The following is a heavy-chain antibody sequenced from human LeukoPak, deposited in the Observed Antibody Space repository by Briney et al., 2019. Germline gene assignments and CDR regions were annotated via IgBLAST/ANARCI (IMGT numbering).Heavy chain of an antibody. Sequence: ASVKVSCKASGGTFSSYAISWVRQAPGQGLEWMGRIIPILGIANYAQKFQGRVTITADKSTSTAYMELSSLRSEDTAVYYCAREGGDYYDSSGYFDYWGQGTLVTVSS. V-gene: IGHV1-69*04. J-gene: IGHJ4*02. D-gene: IGHD3-22*01. CDR2: IIPILGIA. CDR1: GGTFSSYA. CDR3: AREGGDYYDSSGYFDY.